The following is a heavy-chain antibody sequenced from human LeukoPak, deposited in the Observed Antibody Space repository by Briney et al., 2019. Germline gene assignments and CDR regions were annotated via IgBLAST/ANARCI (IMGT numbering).Heavy chain of an antibody. V-gene: IGHV3-23*01. CDR2: ISGNGGRT. CDR1: GFTFSSYA. CDR3: AKDFGRNLGGPGY. Sequence: GRSLRLSCAASGFTFSSYAMHWVRQAPGGGLEWVSGISGNGGRTYYADSVKGRFAISRDDSKSTLYLQMNSLRGEDTAVYYCAKDFGRNLGGPGYWGRGTLVIVSS. D-gene: IGHD1-14*01. J-gene: IGHJ4*02.